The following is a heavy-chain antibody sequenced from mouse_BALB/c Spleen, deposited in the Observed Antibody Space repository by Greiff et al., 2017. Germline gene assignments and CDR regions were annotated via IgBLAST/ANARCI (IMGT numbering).Heavy chain of an antibody. CDR2: ILPGSGST. Sequence: QVQLQQSGAELMKPGASVKISCKATGYTFSSYWIEWVKQRPGHGLEWIGEILPGSGSTNYNEKFKGKATFTADTSSNTAYMQLSSLTSEDSAVYYFARSSYPYYAMDYWGQGTSGTVSS. CDR1: GYTFSSYW. D-gene: IGHD6-5*01. J-gene: IGHJ4*01. V-gene: IGHV1-9*01. CDR3: ARSSYPYYAMDY.